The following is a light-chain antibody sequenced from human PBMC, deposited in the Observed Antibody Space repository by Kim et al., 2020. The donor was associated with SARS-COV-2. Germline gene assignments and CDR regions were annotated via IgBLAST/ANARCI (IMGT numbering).Light chain of an antibody. CDR2: GKN. CDR3: NSRDSNDNVV. J-gene: IGLJ2*01. CDR1: SLRSYY. V-gene: IGLV3-19*01. Sequence: VSLRQTVRITCQGDSLRSYYATWYQQKPGQAPILVIYGKNNRPSGIPDRFSGSSSGNTASLTITGTQAGDEADYYCNSRDSNDNVVFGGGTKLTVL.